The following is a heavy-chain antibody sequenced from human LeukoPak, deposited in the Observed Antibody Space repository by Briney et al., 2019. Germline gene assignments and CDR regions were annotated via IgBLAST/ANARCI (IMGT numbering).Heavy chain of an antibody. CDR2: INYSGTT. J-gene: IGHJ4*02. V-gene: IGHV4-39*01. D-gene: IGHD4-23*01. CDR3: ARRGNGGNYFDY. Sequence: SETLSLTCTVSGGSITSNTYYWAWIRQPPGKGLEWIGSINYSGTTYYNPSLKSRVTISVDTSKNQFSLKLSSVTAADTAVYYCARRGNGGNYFDYWGQGTLVTVSS. CDR1: GGSITSNTYY.